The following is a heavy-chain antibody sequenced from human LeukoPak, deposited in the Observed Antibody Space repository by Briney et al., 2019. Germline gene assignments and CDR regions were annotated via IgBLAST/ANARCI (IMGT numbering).Heavy chain of an antibody. CDR3: ARDLLHDYADSTGY. J-gene: IGHJ4*02. Sequence: SQTLSLTCTVSGGSISSGSYYWSWIRQPAGKGLEWIGRIYTSGSTNYNPSLKSRVTMSVDTSKNQFSLKLSSVTAADTAVYYCARDLLHDYADSTGYWGRGTPVTVSS. CDR1: GGSISSGSYY. D-gene: IGHD4-17*01. V-gene: IGHV4-61*02. CDR2: IYTSGST.